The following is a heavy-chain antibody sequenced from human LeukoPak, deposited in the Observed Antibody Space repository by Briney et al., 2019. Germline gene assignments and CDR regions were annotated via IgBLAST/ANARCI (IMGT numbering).Heavy chain of an antibody. CDR2: INHSGST. J-gene: IGHJ4*02. V-gene: IGHV4-34*01. CDR3: ARAPTGGAAAVTWDY. Sequence: SETLSLTCAVYGGSFSGYYWSWIRQPPGKGLEWIGEINHSGSTNYNPSLKSRVTISVDTSKNQFSLKLSSVTAADTAVYCCARAPTGGAAAVTWDYWGQGTLVTVSS. CDR1: GGSFSGYY. D-gene: IGHD6-13*01.